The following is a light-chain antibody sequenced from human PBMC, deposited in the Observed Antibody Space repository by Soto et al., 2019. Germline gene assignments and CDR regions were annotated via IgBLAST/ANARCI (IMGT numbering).Light chain of an antibody. CDR2: EVT. Sequence: QSPMSQPAAVSGSPGQSITISFTGATSDVGVYDFVSWYQQPPGKAPKLLIYEVTYRPSGVSSRFSGSKSGNTASLTISGLQAEEEADSYCTSSTRLSTYVFGPGTKVTV. CDR1: TSDVGVYDF. CDR3: TSSTRLSTYV. V-gene: IGLV2-14*01. J-gene: IGLJ1*01.